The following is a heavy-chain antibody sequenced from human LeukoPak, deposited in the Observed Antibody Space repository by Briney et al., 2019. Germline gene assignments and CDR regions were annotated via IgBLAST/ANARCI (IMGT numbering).Heavy chain of an antibody. CDR3: ARDGGYTNWFDP. D-gene: IGHD5-24*01. J-gene: IGHJ5*02. Sequence: SETLSLTCTVSGGSISSYYWSWIRQPPGKGLEWIGCIYYSGSTNYNPSLKSRVTISVDTSKNQFSLRLSSVTAADTAVYYCARDGGYTNWFDPWGQGTLVTVSS. CDR1: GGSISSYY. CDR2: IYYSGST. V-gene: IGHV4-59*01.